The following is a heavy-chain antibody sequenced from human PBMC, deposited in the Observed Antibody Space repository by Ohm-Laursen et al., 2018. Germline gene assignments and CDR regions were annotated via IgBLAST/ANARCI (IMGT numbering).Heavy chain of an antibody. J-gene: IGHJ3*02. V-gene: IGHV3-7*01. CDR3: ARGNSGWYDAFDI. Sequence: SLRLSCTASGFSGFSFSTYWMYWVRQAPGKGLEWVANIKKDGSEKYYADSVKGRFTISRDNAKNSLYLQMNSLRGEDTALYYCARGNSGWYDAFDIWGQGTMVTASS. D-gene: IGHD6-19*01. CDR1: GFSGFSFSTYW. CDR2: IKKDGSEK.